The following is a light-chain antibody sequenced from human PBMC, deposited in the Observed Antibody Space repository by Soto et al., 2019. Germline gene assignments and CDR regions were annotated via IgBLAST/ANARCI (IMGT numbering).Light chain of an antibody. CDR3: TSYTNSGTHV. CDR2: EVS. J-gene: IGLJ1*01. Sequence: QSARTQPASVSASPGQSITISCTGTSSDVGGYNYVSWYQQRPGKAPKLIIYEVSHRPSGVSNRFSGTKSGNTASLTISGLQAEDETDYYCTSYTNSGTHVFGTGTKVTVL. CDR1: SSDVGGYNY. V-gene: IGLV2-14*01.